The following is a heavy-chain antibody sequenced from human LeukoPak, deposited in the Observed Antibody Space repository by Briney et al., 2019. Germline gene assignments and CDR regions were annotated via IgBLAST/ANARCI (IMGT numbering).Heavy chain of an antibody. Sequence: GGSLRLSCAASGFTVSSNYMSWVRQAPGKGLEWVSVIYSGGGTYYADSVKGRFTISRDNSKNTLYLQMNSLRAEDTAVYYCARAHSSSWYDHYFDYWGQGTLVAVSS. V-gene: IGHV3-66*01. CDR2: IYSGGGT. J-gene: IGHJ4*02. D-gene: IGHD6-13*01. CDR3: ARAHSSSWYDHYFDY. CDR1: GFTVSSNY.